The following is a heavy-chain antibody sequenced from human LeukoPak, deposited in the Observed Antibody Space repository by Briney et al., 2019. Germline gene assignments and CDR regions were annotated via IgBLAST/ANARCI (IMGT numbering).Heavy chain of an antibody. CDR2: IYSGGST. J-gene: IGHJ6*02. D-gene: IGHD2/OR15-2a*01. CDR1: GFTVSRNY. Sequence: GGSLRLSCAASGFTVSRNYMSWVRQAPGKGLEWVSIIYSGGSTYYADSVKGRFTISRDNSKNTLYLQMNSLRAEDTAVYYCASYLTSIPSGMDVWGQGATVTVSS. V-gene: IGHV3-66*01. CDR3: ASYLTSIPSGMDV.